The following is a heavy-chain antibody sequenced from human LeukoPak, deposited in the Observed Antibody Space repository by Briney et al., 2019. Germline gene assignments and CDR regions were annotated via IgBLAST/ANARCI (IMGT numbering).Heavy chain of an antibody. V-gene: IGHV1-2*02. CDR1: GYTFTGYY. D-gene: IGHD3-9*01. CDR2: INPNSGGT. CDR3: ARDRGVGVLRYFDWPSGY. J-gene: IGHJ4*02. Sequence: ASVKVSCKASGYTFTGYYMHWVRQAPGQGLEWMGWINPNSGGTNYAQKFQGRVTMTRDTSISPAYMELSRLRSDDTAVYYCARDRGVGVLRYFDWPSGYWGQGTLVTVSS.